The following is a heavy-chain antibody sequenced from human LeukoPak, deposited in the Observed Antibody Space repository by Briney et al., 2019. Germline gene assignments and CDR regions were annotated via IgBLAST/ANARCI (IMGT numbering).Heavy chain of an antibody. CDR3: ARYGSGSSTWFDP. D-gene: IGHD3-10*01. CDR1: GGSISSYY. CDR2: IYYSGST. V-gene: IGHV4-59*12. Sequence: PSETLSLTCTVSGGSISSYYWSWIRQPPGKGLEWIGYIYYSGSTNYNPSLKSRVTMSVDTSKNQFSLMLTSVTAADTAVYYCARYGSGSSTWFDPWGQGTPVTVSS. J-gene: IGHJ5*02.